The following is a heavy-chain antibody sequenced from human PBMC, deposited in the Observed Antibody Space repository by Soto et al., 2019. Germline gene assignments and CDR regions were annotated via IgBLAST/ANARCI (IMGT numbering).Heavy chain of an antibody. D-gene: IGHD2-15*01. J-gene: IGHJ4*02. CDR1: GFTFSSYE. CDR3: AREVVVAAYFDY. CDR2: ISSSGSTI. V-gene: IGHV3-48*03. Sequence: PGGSLRLSCAASGFTFSSYEMNWFRQAPGKGLEWVSYISSSGSTIYYADSVKGRFTISRDNAKNSLYLQMNSLRAEDTAVYYCAREVVVAAYFDYWGQGTLVTVSS.